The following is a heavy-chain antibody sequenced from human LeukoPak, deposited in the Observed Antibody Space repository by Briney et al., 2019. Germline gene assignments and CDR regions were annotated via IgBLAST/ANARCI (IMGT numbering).Heavy chain of an antibody. V-gene: IGHV3-7*01. D-gene: IGHD1-26*01. CDR1: GFTFSSYW. CDR3: ARSGALRPYYMDV. J-gene: IGHJ6*03. CDR2: IKQDGSEK. Sequence: GGSLRLSCAASGFTFSSYWMSWVRQAPGKGLEWVANIKQDGSEKYYVDSVKGRFTISRDNAKNSLYLQMNSLRAEDTAVYYCARSGALRPYYMDVWGKGTTVTVSS.